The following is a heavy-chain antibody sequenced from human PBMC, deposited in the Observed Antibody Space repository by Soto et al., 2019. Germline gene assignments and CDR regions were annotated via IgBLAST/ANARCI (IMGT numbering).Heavy chain of an antibody. J-gene: IGHJ4*02. CDR1: RYTFKSHG. Sequence: PGGSLRLSCVVSRYTFKSHGLSWVRQAPGKGLEWVSTIDSTGANTHYADSVRGRFTISRHNSRNTLHLQMHDLRADDTALYYCVSWVSAHFDYWGQGTLVTVSS. CDR2: IDSTGANT. D-gene: IGHD3-16*01. CDR3: VSWVSAHFDY. V-gene: IGHV3-23*01.